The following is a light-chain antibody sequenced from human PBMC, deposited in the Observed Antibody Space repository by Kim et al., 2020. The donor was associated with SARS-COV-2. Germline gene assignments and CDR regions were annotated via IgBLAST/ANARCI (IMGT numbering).Light chain of an antibody. J-gene: IGKJ1*01. CDR3: QQYGSSPRT. V-gene: IGKV3-20*01. Sequence: SPVESATRSCRASQSGRSNHIAWYQQKPGQAPRILIYDASSRATGIPERFSGSGSGTDFTLTISRLEPEDFAVYYCQQYGSSPRTFGQGTKVDIK. CDR2: DAS. CDR1: QSGRSNH.